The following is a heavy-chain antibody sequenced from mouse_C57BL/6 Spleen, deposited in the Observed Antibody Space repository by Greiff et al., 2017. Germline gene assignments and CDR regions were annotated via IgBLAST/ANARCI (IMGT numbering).Heavy chain of an antibody. D-gene: IGHD1-1*01. CDR3: ARGYGSSLSYWYFDV. Sequence: QVQLQQPGAELVMPGASVKLSCKASGYTFTSYWMHWVKQRPGQGLEWIGEIDPSDSYTNYNQKFKGKSTLTVDKSSSTAYMQLSSLTSEDSAVYYCARGYGSSLSYWYFDVWGTGTTVTVSS. J-gene: IGHJ1*03. CDR2: IDPSDSYT. CDR1: GYTFTSYW. V-gene: IGHV1-69*01.